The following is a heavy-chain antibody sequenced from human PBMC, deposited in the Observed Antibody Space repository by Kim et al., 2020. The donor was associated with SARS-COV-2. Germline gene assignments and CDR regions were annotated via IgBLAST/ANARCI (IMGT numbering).Heavy chain of an antibody. J-gene: IGHJ6*02. CDR3: TKTGATYYYYYGMDV. V-gene: IGHV3-30*02. D-gene: IGHD1-7*01. Sequence: DHVKGRFTITRDKSKNTLYLQMNSLRAEDTAVYYCTKTGATYYYYYGMDVWGQGTTVTVSS.